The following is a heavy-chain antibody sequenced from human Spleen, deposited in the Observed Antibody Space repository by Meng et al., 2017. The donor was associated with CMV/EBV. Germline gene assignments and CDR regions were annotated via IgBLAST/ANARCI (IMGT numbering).Heavy chain of an antibody. V-gene: IGHV3-23*01. CDR3: AKDLSYYDFWSGPDAFDI. CDR2: ISGSGGST. J-gene: IGHJ3*02. CDR1: GFTFSSYA. D-gene: IGHD3-3*01. Sequence: GESLKISCAASGFTFSSYAMSWVRQAPGKGLEWVSAISGSGGSTYYADSVKGRFTISRDNSKNTLYLQMNSLRAEDTAVYYCAKDLSYYDFWSGPDAFDIWGQGTMVTVSS.